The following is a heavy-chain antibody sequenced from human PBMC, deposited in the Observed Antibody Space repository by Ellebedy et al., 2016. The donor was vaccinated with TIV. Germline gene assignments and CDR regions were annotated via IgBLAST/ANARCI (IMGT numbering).Heavy chain of an antibody. CDR3: ASAPGEGISTSNWYAQYFQH. Sequence: GESLKISCAASGFTFSSHAMDWVRQAPGKGLEWVAIISYDGNKKYYADSVKGRFPISRDNSKNTLYLQLDSLRVEDTAIYYCASAPGEGISTSNWYAQYFQHWGQGTLVTVSS. J-gene: IGHJ1*01. V-gene: IGHV3-30-3*01. CDR2: ISYDGNKK. D-gene: IGHD6-13*01. CDR1: GFTFSSHA.